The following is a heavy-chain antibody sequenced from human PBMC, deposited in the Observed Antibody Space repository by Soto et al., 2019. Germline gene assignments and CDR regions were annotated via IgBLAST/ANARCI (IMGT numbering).Heavy chain of an antibody. V-gene: IGHV4-61*01. CDR2: IYSSGST. CDR1: GYSVSSDNYY. D-gene: IGHD5-18*01. CDR3: ARDIRXYSRAFNY. Sequence: SETLSLTCTVSGYSVSSDNYYWTWIRQPPGKGLEWIGYIYSSGSTNYNPSLKSRVTISLDTSSNQFSLKLTSVTAADTAVYYCARDIRXYSRAFNYWGQGTLVTVSS. J-gene: IGHJ4*02.